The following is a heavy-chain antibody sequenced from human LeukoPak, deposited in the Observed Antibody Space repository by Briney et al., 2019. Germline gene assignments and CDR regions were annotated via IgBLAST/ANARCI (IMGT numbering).Heavy chain of an antibody. J-gene: IGHJ4*02. Sequence: GGSLRLSCVASGFTFSSYWMSWVRQAPGKGLEWVASIKQDGTEKYYLDSLEGRFTISRDNAKNTLYLQMNSLRAEDTAVYYCARVGAVAYSFDYWGQGTLVTVSS. CDR1: GFTFSSYW. CDR3: ARVGAVAYSFDY. CDR2: IKQDGTEK. D-gene: IGHD6-19*01. V-gene: IGHV3-7*01.